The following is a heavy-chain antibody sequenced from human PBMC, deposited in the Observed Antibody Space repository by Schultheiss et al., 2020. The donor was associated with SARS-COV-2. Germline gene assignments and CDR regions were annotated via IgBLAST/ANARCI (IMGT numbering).Heavy chain of an antibody. Sequence: GESLKISCAASGFTFSDYYMSWIRQAPGKGLEWVSYISSSGSTIYYADSVKGRFTISRDNAKNSLYLQMNSLRAEDTAVYYCAKGQSTVATRSFDYWGQGTLVTVSS. CDR3: AKGQSTVATRSFDY. V-gene: IGHV3-11*01. D-gene: IGHD4-23*01. J-gene: IGHJ4*02. CDR1: GFTFSDYY. CDR2: ISSSGSTI.